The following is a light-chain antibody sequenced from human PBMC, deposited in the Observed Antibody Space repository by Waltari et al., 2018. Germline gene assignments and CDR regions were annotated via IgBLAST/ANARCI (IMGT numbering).Light chain of an antibody. V-gene: IGLV2-11*01. CDR2: DVS. Sequence: QSALTQPRSVSGSPGQSVTISCTGTDGDFGDYTYVSWYQQRPGKVPTLILYDVSQRPSGVPDRFSGSKSGNTASLTISGLQPDDEADYYCCSYIGRFGTGTKVSVL. J-gene: IGLJ1*01. CDR3: CSYIGR. CDR1: DGDFGDYTY.